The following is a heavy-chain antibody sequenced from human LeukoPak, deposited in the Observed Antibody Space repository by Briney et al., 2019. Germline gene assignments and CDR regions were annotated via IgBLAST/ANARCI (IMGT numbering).Heavy chain of an antibody. D-gene: IGHD1-26*01. J-gene: IGHJ3*02. CDR2: ISGSGGST. CDR1: GFTFSSYA. CDR3: AKDSNSGSYWGNDAFDI. Sequence: GGSLRLSCAASGFTFSSYAMSWVRQAPGKGLEWVSAISGSGGSTYYADSVKGRFTISRDNSKNTLYLQMNSLRAEDTAVYYCAKDSNSGSYWGNDAFDIWGQGTMVTVYS. V-gene: IGHV3-23*01.